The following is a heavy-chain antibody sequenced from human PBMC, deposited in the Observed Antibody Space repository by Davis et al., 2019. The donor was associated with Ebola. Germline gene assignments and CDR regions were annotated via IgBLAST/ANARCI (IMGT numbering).Heavy chain of an antibody. CDR1: GFIFSNYA. CDR2: ISVTGADI. D-gene: IGHD4/OR15-4a*01. CDR3: AEGGTNNFLGAN. V-gene: IGHV3-23*01. Sequence: GGSLRLSCAASGFIFSNYAMSWVRPAPGGGLAWVAGISVTGADIKYADSVRGRFSISRDDSKNTLYLQMDSLRAEDTAVFYCAEGGTNNFLGANWGQGTLVTVSS. J-gene: IGHJ4*02.